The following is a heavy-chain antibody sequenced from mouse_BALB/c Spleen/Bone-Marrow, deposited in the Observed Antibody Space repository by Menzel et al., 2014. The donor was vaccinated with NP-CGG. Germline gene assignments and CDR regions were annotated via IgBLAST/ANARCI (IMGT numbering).Heavy chain of an antibody. Sequence: EVKLVESGGGLVQPGGSLKLSCAASGFTFSSYTMSWVRQTPEKRLEWVAYISTGGGSTYYPDTVKGRFTISRDNAKNNWRLQMSSIKSEDTDMYHCARRRRYYVWFAYWGQGTLVTVSA. D-gene: IGHD1-1*01. CDR3: ARRRRYYVWFAY. V-gene: IGHV5-12-2*01. J-gene: IGHJ3*01. CDR1: GFTFSSYT. CDR2: ISTGGGST.